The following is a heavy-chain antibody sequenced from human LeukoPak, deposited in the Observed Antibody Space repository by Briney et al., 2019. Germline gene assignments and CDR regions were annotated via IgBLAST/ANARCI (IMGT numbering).Heavy chain of an antibody. V-gene: IGHV3-73*01. CDR1: GFTFSGSA. J-gene: IGHJ4*02. CDR2: IRSKANSYAT. CDR3: TRLGSSGWLDY. Sequence: GGSLKLSCAASGFTFSGSAMHWVRQASGKGLEWVGRIRSKANSYATAYAASVKGRFTISRDDSKNTAYLQMNSLKTKDTAVYYCTRLGSSGWLDYWGQGTLVTVSS. D-gene: IGHD6-19*01.